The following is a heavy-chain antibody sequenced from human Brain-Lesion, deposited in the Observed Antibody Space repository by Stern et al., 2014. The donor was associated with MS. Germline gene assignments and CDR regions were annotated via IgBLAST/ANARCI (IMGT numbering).Heavy chain of an antibody. CDR2: IFPRDSNT. D-gene: IGHD5-12*01. CDR1: GYLFDDYW. J-gene: IGHJ4*02. Sequence: DQLVQSGAEVKKPGESLKISCEASGYLFDDYWIGWVRQMSGRGLELVAIIFPRDSNTRYSPSVQGQVTISAEKSISPAFLQWSSLKPSDTVMYYCARSPATPSGYDRFDYWGQGALVTVSS. V-gene: IGHV5-51*03. CDR3: ARSPATPSGYDRFDY.